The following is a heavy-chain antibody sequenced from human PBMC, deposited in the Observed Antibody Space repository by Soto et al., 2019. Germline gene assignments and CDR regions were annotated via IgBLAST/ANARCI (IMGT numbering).Heavy chain of an antibody. D-gene: IGHD3-10*01. CDR2: IYYSGST. V-gene: IGHV4-39*01. J-gene: IGHJ4*02. CDR3: AGRAGVMVRGVIPFDY. CDR1: GGSISSSSYY. Sequence: QLQLQESGPGLVKPSETLSLTCTVSGGSISSSSYYWGWIRQPPGKGLEWTGSIYYSGSTYYNPSLKSRVPRSVDTPTYQCSRKLSSVTAADTAVYCCAGRAGVMVRGVIPFDYWGQGTLVTVSS.